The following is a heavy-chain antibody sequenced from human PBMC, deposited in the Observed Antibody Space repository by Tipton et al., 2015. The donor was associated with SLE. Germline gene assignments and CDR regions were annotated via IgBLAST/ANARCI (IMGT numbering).Heavy chain of an antibody. V-gene: IGHV1-69*01. CDR2: IIPIFGTA. D-gene: IGHD4-11*01. J-gene: IGHJ4*02. CDR3: ARDPGAYSNYVLWY. CDR1: GGTFSNHA. Sequence: QSGPEVKKPGSSVKVSCKASGGTFSNHAISWVRQAPGQGLEWMGVIIPIFGTANYAQKFQGRVTITADESTSTACMELSSLRSEDTAVYYCARDPGAYSNYVLWYWGQGTLVTVSS.